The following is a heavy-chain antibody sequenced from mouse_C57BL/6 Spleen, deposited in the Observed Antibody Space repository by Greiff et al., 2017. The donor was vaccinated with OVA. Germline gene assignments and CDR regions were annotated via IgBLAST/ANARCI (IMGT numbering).Heavy chain of an antibody. D-gene: IGHD2-1*01. CDR1: GYAFSSYW. Sequence: VKLQESGAELVKPGASVKISCKASGYAFSSYWMNWVKQRPGKGLEWIGQIYPGDGDTNYNGKFKGKATLTADKSSSTAYMQLSSLTSEDSAVYFCARFPLYYGNGMDYWGQGTSVTVSS. CDR3: ARFPLYYGNGMDY. V-gene: IGHV1-80*01. J-gene: IGHJ4*01. CDR2: IYPGDGDT.